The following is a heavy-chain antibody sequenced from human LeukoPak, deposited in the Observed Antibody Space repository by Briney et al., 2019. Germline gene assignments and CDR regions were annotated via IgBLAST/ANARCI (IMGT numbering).Heavy chain of an antibody. V-gene: IGHV3-53*01. J-gene: IGHJ4*02. Sequence: GGSLRLSCAASGLSVSSTFMSWVRQTPGKGLEWVSSVFGGGGTRYADSVMGRFTIPRDNSKSTLYLQMNSLRAEDTAVYYCARTYTNNAGYYLYWGQGTLVTVSS. CDR3: ARTYTNNAGYYLY. CDR1: GLSVSSTF. CDR2: VFGGGGT. D-gene: IGHD3-22*01.